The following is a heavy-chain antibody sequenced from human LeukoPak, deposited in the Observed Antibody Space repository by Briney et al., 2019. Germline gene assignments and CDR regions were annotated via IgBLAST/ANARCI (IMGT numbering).Heavy chain of an antibody. V-gene: IGHV3-9*01. Sequence: SLRLSCAASGFTFDDYAMHWVRPAPGKGLEWVSGISWNSGSIGYADSVKGRFTISRDNSKNTLYLQMYRLRDVDTAVYFSSRSAITGTTGIYYYYYYMDVWGKGTTVTVSS. CDR1: GFTFDDYA. CDR3: SRSAITGTTGIYYYYYYMDV. J-gene: IGHJ6*03. CDR2: ISWNSGSI. D-gene: IGHD2/OR15-2a*01.